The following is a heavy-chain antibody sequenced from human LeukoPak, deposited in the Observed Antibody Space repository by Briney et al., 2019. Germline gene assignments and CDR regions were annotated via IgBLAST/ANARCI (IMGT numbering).Heavy chain of an antibody. CDR3: AREREQWLSPRGNYYHYYGMDV. J-gene: IGHJ6*02. CDR2: INPNSGGT. V-gene: IGHV1-2*02. D-gene: IGHD6-19*01. Sequence: ASVKVSCKASGYTFTGYYMHWVRQAPGQVLEWMGWINPNSGGTNYAQKFQGRVTMTRDTSISTAYMELSRLRSDDTAVYYCAREREQWLSPRGNYYHYYGMDVWGQGTTVTVSS. CDR1: GYTFTGYY.